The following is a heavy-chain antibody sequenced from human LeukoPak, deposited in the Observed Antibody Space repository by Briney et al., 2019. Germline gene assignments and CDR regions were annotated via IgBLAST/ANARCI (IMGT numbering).Heavy chain of an antibody. Sequence: SETLSLTCTVSGGSISSYYWSWIRQPAGKGLEWIGRIYTSGSTNYNPSLKSRVTMSVDTSKNQFSLKLSSVTAADTAVYYCARVGGCSGGSCYSFYFDCWGQGTLVTVSS. CDR1: GGSISSYY. V-gene: IGHV4-4*07. CDR3: ARVGGCSGGSCYSFYFDC. D-gene: IGHD2-15*01. J-gene: IGHJ4*02. CDR2: IYTSGST.